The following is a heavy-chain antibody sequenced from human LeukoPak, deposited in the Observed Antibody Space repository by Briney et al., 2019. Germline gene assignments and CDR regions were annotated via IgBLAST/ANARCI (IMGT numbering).Heavy chain of an antibody. Sequence: GGSLRRSCAASGFTFDDYAMHWVRQAPGKGLEWVSGISWNSGSIGYADSVKGRFTISRDNAKNSLYLQMNSLRAEDTALYYCAKDKSCSGGSCYGAFDIWGQGTMVTVSS. D-gene: IGHD2-15*01. J-gene: IGHJ3*02. V-gene: IGHV3-9*01. CDR2: ISWNSGSI. CDR1: GFTFDDYA. CDR3: AKDKSCSGGSCYGAFDI.